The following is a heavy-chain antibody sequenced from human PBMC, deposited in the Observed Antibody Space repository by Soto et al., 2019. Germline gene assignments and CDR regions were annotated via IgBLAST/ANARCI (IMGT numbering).Heavy chain of an antibody. CDR1: GGSVSSGSYY. V-gene: IGHV4-61*01. D-gene: IGHD3-3*01. Sequence: SETLSLTCTVSGGSVSSGSYYWSWIRQPPGKGLEWIGYIYYSGSTNYNPSLKSRVTKSVDTSKNQFSLKLSSVTAADTAVYYCARDAPWGYAFWSGYSSYYYGMDVWGQGTTVTVSS. CDR2: IYYSGST. CDR3: ARDAPWGYAFWSGYSSYYYGMDV. J-gene: IGHJ6*02.